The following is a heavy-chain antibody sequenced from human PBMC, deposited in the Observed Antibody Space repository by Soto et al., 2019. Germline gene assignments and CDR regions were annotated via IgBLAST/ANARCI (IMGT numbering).Heavy chain of an antibody. D-gene: IGHD3-9*01. CDR2: IYYSGSK. CDR3: ASDILTGYYYAYYYYYGMDV. Sequence: PSETLSLTFTVSGGPISSSSYYWGLIRQPPXKXXEWIGSIYYSGSKYYNKSLKSRVTIYVDKSKNQFSLKLSSVTAEETAVYYCASDILTGYYYAYYYYYGMDVWGQGTTVTVSS. V-gene: IGHV4-39*01. J-gene: IGHJ6*02. CDR1: GGPISSSSYY.